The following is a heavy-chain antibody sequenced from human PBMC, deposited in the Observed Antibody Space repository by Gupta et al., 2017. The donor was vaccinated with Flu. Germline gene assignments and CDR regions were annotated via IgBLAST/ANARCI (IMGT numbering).Heavy chain of an antibody. CDR2: VNPQSGGT. J-gene: IGHJ5*02. V-gene: IGHV1-2*07. Sequence: QVQLVQSAAEVKKPGASVRVSCKASGYTFTGYYIHWVRQAPGQGLEWMGWVNPQSGGTNYAHKFQGRVTLTRDTSVNTAFMDLYGLTSDDTAVYFCAKGEDLVIVPADADRWGQGTLATVSS. CDR1: GYTFTGYY. CDR3: AKGEDLVIVPADADR. D-gene: IGHD2-21*01.